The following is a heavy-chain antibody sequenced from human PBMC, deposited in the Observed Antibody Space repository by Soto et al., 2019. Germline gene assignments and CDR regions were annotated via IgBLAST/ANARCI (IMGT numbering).Heavy chain of an antibody. CDR1: GYTFTSHG. D-gene: IGHD6-19*01. V-gene: IGHV1-18*01. CDR3: ARFYSSGWPRGDFDY. J-gene: IGHJ4*02. CDR2: ISTFHGSI. Sequence: QVQLVQSGGEVKKPGASVKVSCKAAGYTFTSHGISWVRQAPGQGLEWMGWISTFHGSINYAQKFQGRVTMTTDTSTSTAYMELRSLRSDDTAVYYCARFYSSGWPRGDFDYWGQGTPVTVSA.